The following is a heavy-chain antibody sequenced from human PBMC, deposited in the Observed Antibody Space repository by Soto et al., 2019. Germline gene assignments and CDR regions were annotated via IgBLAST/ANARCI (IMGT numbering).Heavy chain of an antibody. V-gene: IGHV3-23*01. CDR1: GFTFSSYA. Sequence: GGSLRLSCAASGFTFSSYAMSWVRQAPGKGLEWVSAISGSGGSTYYADSVKGRFTISRDSSKNTLYLQMNSLRAEDTAVYYCAKDLAGLGVTTLVSWDYWGQGTLVTVSS. CDR3: AKDLAGLGVTTLVSWDY. CDR2: ISGSGGST. J-gene: IGHJ4*02. D-gene: IGHD4-17*01.